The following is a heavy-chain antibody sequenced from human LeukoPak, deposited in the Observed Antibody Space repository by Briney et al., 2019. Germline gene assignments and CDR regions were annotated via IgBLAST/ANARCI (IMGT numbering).Heavy chain of an antibody. D-gene: IGHD5-18*01. J-gene: IGHJ6*03. Sequence: ASQTLSLTSTVSGVSISSYYWTWIRQPPGKGLKWIGYIYDSGNTKYNPSLNSRITISVATSKNQFSLKVSSVTAADTAVYYCARGGVDTASGTTTWGYYYYMDVWGKGTTVTISS. CDR2: IYDSGNT. V-gene: IGHV4-59*01. CDR1: GVSISSYY. CDR3: ARGGVDTASGTTTWGYYYYMDV.